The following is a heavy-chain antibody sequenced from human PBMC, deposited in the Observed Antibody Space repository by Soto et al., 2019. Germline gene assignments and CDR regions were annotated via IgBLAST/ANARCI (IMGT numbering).Heavy chain of an antibody. Sequence: EVQLVESGGGLVQPGGSLRLSCAASGFIFSNYWMSWVRQAPGEGLEWVANINQDGSDENYVDSVKGRFTISRDNARNSLYLQMNSLRVEDTALYYCASDLFSSGGYWGQGTLVTVSS. D-gene: IGHD3-16*01. CDR1: GFIFSNYW. CDR2: INQDGSDE. V-gene: IGHV3-7*01. J-gene: IGHJ4*02. CDR3: ASDLFSSGGY.